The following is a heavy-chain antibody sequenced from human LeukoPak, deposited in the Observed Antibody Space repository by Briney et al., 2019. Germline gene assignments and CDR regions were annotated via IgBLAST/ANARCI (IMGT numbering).Heavy chain of an antibody. CDR2: IYSGGST. CDR1: GFTVSSNY. D-gene: IGHD5-18*01. Sequence: GGSLRLSCAASGFTVSSNYMRWVRQAPGKGLEWVSVIYSGGSTYYADSVKGRFTISRDNSKNTLYLQMNSLRAEDTAVYYCARDRPTAMVSYGMDVWGQGTTVTVSS. V-gene: IGHV3-66*01. CDR3: ARDRPTAMVSYGMDV. J-gene: IGHJ6*02.